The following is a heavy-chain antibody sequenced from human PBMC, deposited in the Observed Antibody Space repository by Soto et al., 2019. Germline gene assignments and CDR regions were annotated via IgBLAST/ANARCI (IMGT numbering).Heavy chain of an antibody. CDR1: GGSISSYY. Sequence: SGGSISSYYWSWIRQPPGKGLEWIGYIYYSGSTNYNPSLKSRVTISVDTSKNQFSLKLSSVTAADTAVYYCARGRLLWFGELSPHFDYRGQGTLVTVSS. V-gene: IGHV4-59*01. J-gene: IGHJ4*02. CDR3: ARGRLLWFGELSPHFDY. D-gene: IGHD3-10*01. CDR2: IYYSGST.